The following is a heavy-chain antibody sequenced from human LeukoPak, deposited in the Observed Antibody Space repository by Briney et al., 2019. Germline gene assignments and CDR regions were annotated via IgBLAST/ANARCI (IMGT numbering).Heavy chain of an antibody. CDR2: IKSKTDGGTT. V-gene: IGHV3-15*01. CDR3: TSRAVVAATTIDY. Sequence: GGSLRLSCAASGFTFSNAWMSWVRQAPGKGLEWVGRIKSKTDGGTTDYAAPVKGRFTISRDDSKNTLYLQMNSLKTEDTAVYYCTSRAVVAATTIDYWGQGTLVTVSS. D-gene: IGHD2-15*01. J-gene: IGHJ4*02. CDR1: GFTFSNAW.